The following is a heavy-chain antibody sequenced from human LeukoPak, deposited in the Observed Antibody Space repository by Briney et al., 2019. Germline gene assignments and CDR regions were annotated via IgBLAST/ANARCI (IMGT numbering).Heavy chain of an antibody. CDR3: AKENLWFGELLSSSNSHLDH. D-gene: IGHD3-10*01. V-gene: IGHV3-23*01. Sequence: GGSLRLSCAASGFTFSSYAMSWVRQAPGKGLEWVSAISGSGGSTYYADSVKGRFTISRDNSKNTLYLQMNSLRAEDTAVYYCAKENLWFGELLSSSNSHLDHWGQGTLVTVSS. J-gene: IGHJ4*02. CDR2: ISGSGGST. CDR1: GFTFSSYA.